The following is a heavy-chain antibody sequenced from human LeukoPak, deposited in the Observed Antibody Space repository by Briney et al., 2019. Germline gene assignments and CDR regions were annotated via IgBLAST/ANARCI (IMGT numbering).Heavy chain of an antibody. D-gene: IGHD3-10*01. CDR2: IIPIFGTA. CDR3: ARVIEVRGVILGALDY. J-gene: IGHJ4*02. Sequence: SVKVSCKASGGTFSRYAISWVRQTPGQGLEWMGGIIPIFGTANYAQKFQGRVTITADESTCTAYMELSSLRSGDTAVYYCARVIEVRGVILGALDYWGQETLVTVSS. V-gene: IGHV1-69*01. CDR1: GGTFSRYA.